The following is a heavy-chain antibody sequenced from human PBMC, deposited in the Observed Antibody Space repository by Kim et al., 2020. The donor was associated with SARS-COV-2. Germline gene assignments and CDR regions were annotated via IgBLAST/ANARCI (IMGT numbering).Heavy chain of an antibody. CDR3: ARSRGLRYFDWLLT. CDR1: GFTFSSYS. Sequence: GGSLRLSCAASGFTFSSYSMNWVRQAPGKGLEWVSYISSSSSTIYYADSVKGRFTISRDNAKNSLYLQMNSLRDEDTAVYYCARSRGLRYFDWLLTWGQGTLVTVSS. D-gene: IGHD3-9*01. J-gene: IGHJ5*02. CDR2: ISSSSSTI. V-gene: IGHV3-48*02.